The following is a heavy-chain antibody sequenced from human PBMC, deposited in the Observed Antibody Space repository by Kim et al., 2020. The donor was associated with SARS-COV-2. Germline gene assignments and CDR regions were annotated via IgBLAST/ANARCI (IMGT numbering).Heavy chain of an antibody. CDR3: ATADRGGDSLPYYYYGMDV. V-gene: IGHV1-24*01. CDR1: GYTLTELS. J-gene: IGHJ6*02. Sequence: ASVKVSCKVSGYTLTELSMHWVRQAPGKGLEWMGGFDPEDGETIYAQKFQGRVTMTEDTSTDTAYMELSSLRSEDTAVYYCATADRGGDSLPYYYYGMDVWGQGTTVTVSS. CDR2: FDPEDGET. D-gene: IGHD2-21*02.